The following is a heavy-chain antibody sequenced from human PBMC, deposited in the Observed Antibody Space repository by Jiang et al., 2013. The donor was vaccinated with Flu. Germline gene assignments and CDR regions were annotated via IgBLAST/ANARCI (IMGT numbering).Heavy chain of an antibody. V-gene: IGHV3-30*02. J-gene: IGHJ4*02. CDR2: IWHDGSNK. Sequence: QLVESGGGVVQPGGSLRLSCAASGFTFSFYGMYWVRQAPGKGLEWVASIWHDGSNKYYVDSVKGRFTISRDNSKNTLYLQMNNLSAEDTAVYYCATLRGSTYDSYLLDYWGQGTLVTVSS. D-gene: IGHD3-9*01. CDR3: ATLRGSTYDSYLLDY. CDR1: GFTFSFYG.